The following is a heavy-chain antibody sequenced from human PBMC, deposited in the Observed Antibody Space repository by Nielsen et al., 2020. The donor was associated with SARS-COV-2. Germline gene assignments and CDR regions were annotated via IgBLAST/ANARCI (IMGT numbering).Heavy chain of an antibody. D-gene: IGHD1-1*01. CDR1: GFTFDDYA. CDR3: AHGTTGTLWDGFDI. J-gene: IGHJ3*02. Sequence: GGSLRLSCAASGFTFDDYAMHWVRQAPGKGLEWVSGISWNSGSIGYADSVKGRFTISRDNAKNSLYLQMNSLRAEDTALYYCAHGTTGTLWDGFDIWGQGTMVTVSS. CDR2: ISWNSGSI. V-gene: IGHV3-9*01.